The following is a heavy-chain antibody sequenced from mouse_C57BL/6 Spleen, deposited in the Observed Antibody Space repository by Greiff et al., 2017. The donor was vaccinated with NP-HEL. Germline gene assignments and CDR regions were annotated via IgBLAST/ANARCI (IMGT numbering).Heavy chain of an antibody. CDR1: GFNIKDDY. V-gene: IGHV14-4*01. D-gene: IGHD1-1*01. CDR2: IDPENGDT. CDR3: TTGLPTGSYYYAMDY. Sequence: EVQLQQSGAELVRPGASVKLSCTASGFNIKDDYMHWVKQRPEQGLEWIGWIDPENGDTEYASKFQGKATITADTSSNTAYLQLSSLTSEDTAVYYCTTGLPTGSYYYAMDYWGQGTSVTVSS. J-gene: IGHJ4*01.